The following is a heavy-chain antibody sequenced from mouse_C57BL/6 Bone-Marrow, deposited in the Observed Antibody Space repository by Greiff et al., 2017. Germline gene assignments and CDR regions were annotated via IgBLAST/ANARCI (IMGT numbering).Heavy chain of an antibody. Sequence: QVQLQQSGAELARPGASVKLSCKASGYTFTSYGISWVKQRTGQGLEWIGEIYPRSGNTYYNEKFKSKATLTADKSSSTAYMELRSLTSEDSAVYFCARWAGNYVGDYWGQGTTLTVSS. J-gene: IGHJ2*01. D-gene: IGHD2-1*01. V-gene: IGHV1-81*01. CDR3: ARWAGNYVGDY. CDR1: GYTFTSYG. CDR2: IYPRSGNT.